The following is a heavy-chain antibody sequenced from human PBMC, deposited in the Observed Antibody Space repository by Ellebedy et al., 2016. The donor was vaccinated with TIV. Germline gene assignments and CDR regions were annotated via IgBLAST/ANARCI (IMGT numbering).Heavy chain of an antibody. CDR3: ARGPGLGAIAY. Sequence: SETLSLTCAVYGGSFSNYYWSWIHQSPGKGLEWIGEINHSGSTNYNPSLKSRVTISEDTSKNQFSLNLSSVTAADTAVYYCARGPGLGAIAYWGQGTLVTVSS. J-gene: IGHJ4*02. V-gene: IGHV4-34*01. CDR1: GGSFSNYY. CDR2: INHSGST. D-gene: IGHD1-26*01.